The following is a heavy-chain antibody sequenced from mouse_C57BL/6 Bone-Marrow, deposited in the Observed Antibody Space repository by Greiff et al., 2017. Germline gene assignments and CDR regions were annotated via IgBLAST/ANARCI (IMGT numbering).Heavy chain of an antibody. CDR1: GYTFTSYW. J-gene: IGHJ3*01. D-gene: IGHD4-1*01. CDR2: IDPSDSYT. V-gene: IGHV1-50*01. CDR3: ARRNWGGAWFAY. Sequence: VQLQQPGAELVKPGASVKLSCKASGYTFTSYWMQWVKQRPGQGLEWIGEIDPSDSYTNYNQKFKGKATLTVDTSSSTAYMQLSSLTSEYAADYYCARRNWGGAWFAYWGQGTLVTVSA.